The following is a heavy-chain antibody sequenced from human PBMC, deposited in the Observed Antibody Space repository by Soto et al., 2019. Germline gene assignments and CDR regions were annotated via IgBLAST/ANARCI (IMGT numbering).Heavy chain of an antibody. CDR2: ITGSSDYT. J-gene: IGHJ4*02. D-gene: IGHD2-8*02. V-gene: IGHV3-23*01. CDR3: AKAQPTGAHSTLDY. CDR1: GFIFSSYA. Sequence: PGGSLRLSCEPPGFIFSSYAMNWVRQAPGKGLQWVSSITGSSDYTSYIASVMGRFTISRDNSKNTLYLQMNSLRAEDTAVYFCAKAQPTGAHSTLDYPSPGTLVTLFS.